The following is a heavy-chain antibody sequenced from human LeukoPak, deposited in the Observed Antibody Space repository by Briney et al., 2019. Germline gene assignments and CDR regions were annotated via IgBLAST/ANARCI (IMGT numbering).Heavy chain of an antibody. D-gene: IGHD2-15*01. J-gene: IGHJ5*02. CDR3: ARAGSTRFNWFDP. CDR1: AYIFTGDY. CDR2: INPNSAGT. V-gene: IGHV1-2*02. Sequence: ASMTVSCKAAAYIFTGDYMRWVRHAPGQELEWIGWINPNSAGTIYAQKFQGRVTMTRDTSISTDYMELSRLRSEDRAVYYCARAGSTRFNWFDPWGQGTLVTVPS.